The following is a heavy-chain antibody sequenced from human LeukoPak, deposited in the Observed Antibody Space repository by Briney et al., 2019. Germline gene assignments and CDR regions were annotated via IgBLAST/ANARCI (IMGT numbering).Heavy chain of an antibody. Sequence: QTSETLSLTCTVSGGSISSYYWSWIRQPPGKGLEWIGYIYYSGSTNYNPSLKSRVTISVDTSKNQFSLKLSSVTAADTAVYYCARGGDDLLLYQHWGQGTLVTDSS. CDR3: ARGGDDLLLYQH. J-gene: IGHJ1*01. D-gene: IGHD1-26*01. CDR1: GGSISSYY. CDR2: IYYSGST. V-gene: IGHV4-59*01.